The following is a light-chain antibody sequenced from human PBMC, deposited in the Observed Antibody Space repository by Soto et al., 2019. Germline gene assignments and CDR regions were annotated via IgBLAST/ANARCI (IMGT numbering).Light chain of an antibody. CDR1: QSISSY. CDR2: AAS. Sequence: DSQMTQSPSSLSASVGDRVTITCRASQSISSYLDWYQQKPGKAPNLVIYAASSLQSGVPSRFSGSGSGTDFTLTISSLQPEDFATYYCQESYSTPRTFGKGTKVDIK. V-gene: IGKV1-39*01. CDR3: QESYSTPRT. J-gene: IGKJ1*01.